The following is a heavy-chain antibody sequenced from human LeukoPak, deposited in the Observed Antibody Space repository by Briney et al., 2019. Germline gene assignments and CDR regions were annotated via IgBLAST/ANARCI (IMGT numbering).Heavy chain of an antibody. CDR2: IYHSGST. D-gene: IGHD6-6*01. J-gene: IGHJ3*02. CDR1: GYSISSGYY. V-gene: IGHV4-38-2*02. Sequence: SETLSLTCTVSGYSISSGYYWGWIRQPPGKGLEWIGSIYHSGSTYYNPSLKSRVTISVDTSKNQFSLKLSSVTAADTAVYYCAREWGGVQLVRKVDPIPDAFDIWGQGTMVTVSS. CDR3: AREWGGVQLVRKVDPIPDAFDI.